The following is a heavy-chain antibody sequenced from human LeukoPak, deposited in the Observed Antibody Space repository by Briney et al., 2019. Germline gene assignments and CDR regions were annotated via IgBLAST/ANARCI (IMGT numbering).Heavy chain of an antibody. CDR3: ARDEDYYDSYHDY. CDR1: GFTFNTYA. J-gene: IGHJ4*02. V-gene: IGHV3-30-3*01. Sequence: GGSLRLSCAASGFTFNTYAMHWVRQAPGKGLEWVAVISFGGSNKYYAESVKGRFTISRDNSRNTLYLQMNSLRAEDTALYYCARDEDYYDSYHDYWGQGTLVTVSS. D-gene: IGHD3-22*01. CDR2: ISFGGSNK.